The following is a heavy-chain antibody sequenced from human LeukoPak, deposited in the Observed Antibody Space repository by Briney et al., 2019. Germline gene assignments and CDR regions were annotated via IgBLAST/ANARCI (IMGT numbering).Heavy chain of an antibody. CDR3: AREGSSGRYFDY. CDR2: IYHSGST. Sequence: SETLSLTCAVSGGSISSSNWWSWVRQPPGKGLEWIGEIYHSGSTNYNPSLKSRVTISVDRSKNQFSLKLSSVTAADTAVYYCAREGSSGRYFDYWGQGSPVTVSS. V-gene: IGHV4-4*02. CDR1: GGSISSSNW. J-gene: IGHJ4*02. D-gene: IGHD5-12*01.